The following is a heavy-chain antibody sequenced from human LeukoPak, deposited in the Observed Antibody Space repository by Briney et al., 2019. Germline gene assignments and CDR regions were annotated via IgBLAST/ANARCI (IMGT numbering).Heavy chain of an antibody. CDR2: INHSGST. V-gene: IGHV4-34*01. CDR3: ASRGSGSSQHYFDY. Sequence: SETLSLTCAVYGGSFSGYYWSWIRQPPGKGLEWIGEINHSGSTYYNPSLKSRVTISVDRSKNQFSLKLSSVTAADTAVYYCASRGSGSSQHYFDYWGQGTLVTVSS. J-gene: IGHJ4*02. CDR1: GGSFSGYY. D-gene: IGHD3-10*01.